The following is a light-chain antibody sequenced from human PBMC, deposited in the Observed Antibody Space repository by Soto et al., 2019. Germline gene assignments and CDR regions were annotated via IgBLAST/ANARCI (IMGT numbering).Light chain of an antibody. J-gene: IGLJ2*01. CDR2: EVS. V-gene: IGLV2-14*01. CDR3: SSYTSSSTVV. CDR1: SSDVGGYNY. Sequence: QSVLTQPASVSGSPGQSITISCTGTSSDVGGYNYVSWYQQHPGKAPKLMIYEVSNRPSGVSKRFSGSKSGNTASLTISGLQAEDEDDYYCSSYTSSSTVVFGGGTKLTVL.